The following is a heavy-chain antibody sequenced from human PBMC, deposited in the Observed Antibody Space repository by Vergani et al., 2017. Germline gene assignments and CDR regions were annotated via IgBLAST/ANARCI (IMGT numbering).Heavy chain of an antibody. V-gene: IGHV3-23*01. J-gene: IGHJ4*02. Sequence: EVQLLQSEGAVVQPGGSLRLSCAASGFTFSSYAMSWVRQAPGKGLEWVSAISGSGGSTYYADSVKGRFTISRDNSKNTLYLQMNSLRAEDTAVYYCAKDRGYYGSGSYFDYWGQGTLVTVSS. CDR3: AKDRGYYGSGSYFDY. CDR1: GFTFSSYA. CDR2: ISGSGGST. D-gene: IGHD3-10*01.